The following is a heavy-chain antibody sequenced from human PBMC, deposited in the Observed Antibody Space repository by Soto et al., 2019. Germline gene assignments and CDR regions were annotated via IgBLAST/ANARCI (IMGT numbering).Heavy chain of an antibody. D-gene: IGHD6-19*01. CDR1: GFTFSSYG. CDR2: ISCDGSST. J-gene: IGHJ5*02. Sequence: AGGSLRLSCAASGFTFSSYGMHWVRQAPGKGLEWVSGISCDGSSTNYADSVKGRFTISRDNAKNTLYLQMNSLRAEDTAVYYCTVAGFFPEYTCFDPWGQGTLVTVSS. CDR3: TVAGFFPEYTCFDP. V-gene: IGHV3-74*01.